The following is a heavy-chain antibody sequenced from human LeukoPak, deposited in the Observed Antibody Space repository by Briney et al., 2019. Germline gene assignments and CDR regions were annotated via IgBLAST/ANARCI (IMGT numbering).Heavy chain of an antibody. CDR1: GGSISSGSYY. J-gene: IGHJ4*02. Sequence: SETLPPTCTVSGGSISSGSYYWSWIRRPAGKGLEWIGRIYTSGSTNYNPSLKSRVTISVDTSKNQFSLKLSSVTAADTAVYYCAGRTVVFDYWGQGTLVTVSS. CDR3: AGRTVVFDY. D-gene: IGHD4-23*01. V-gene: IGHV4-61*02. CDR2: IYTSGST.